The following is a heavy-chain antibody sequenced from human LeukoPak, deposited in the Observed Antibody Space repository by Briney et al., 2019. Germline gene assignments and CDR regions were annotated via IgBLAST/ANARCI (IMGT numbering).Heavy chain of an antibody. CDR3: AREDVVVVAANFRGLYYYYYYMDV. V-gene: IGHV3-23*01. CDR2: ITGSGGST. D-gene: IGHD2-15*01. J-gene: IGHJ6*03. CDR1: GFTFSNYG. Sequence: GGSLRLSCAASGFTFSNYGLSWVRQAPGKGLEWVSGITGSGGSTYYADSVKGRFTISRDNSKNTLYLQMNSLRAEDTAVYYCAREDVVVVAANFRGLYYYYYYMDVWGKGTTVTVSS.